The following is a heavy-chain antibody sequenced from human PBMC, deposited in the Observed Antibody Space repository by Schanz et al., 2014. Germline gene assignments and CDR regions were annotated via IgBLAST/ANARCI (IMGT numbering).Heavy chain of an antibody. D-gene: IGHD2-8*01. V-gene: IGHV3-21*05. CDR1: GFTFSTFA. CDR2: VSSNNIYT. Sequence: EVQLVESGGDLVQPGRSLRLSCAASGFTFSTFAMHWVRQAPGKGLEWVSYVSSNNIYTKYADSVRGRFTISRDNAKNSLFLQMNSLRADDTAVYYCARDMLRRYGALEIWGRGTMVTVSS. J-gene: IGHJ3*02. CDR3: ARDMLRRYGALEI.